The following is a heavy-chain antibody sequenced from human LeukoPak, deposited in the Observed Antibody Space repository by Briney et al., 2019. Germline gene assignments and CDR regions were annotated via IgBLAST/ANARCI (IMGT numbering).Heavy chain of an antibody. V-gene: IGHV4-61*08. CDR2: IYYSGST. J-gene: IGHJ2*01. Sequence: SETLSLTCTVSGGSISSGGYYWSWIRQHPGKGLEWIGYIYYSGSTNYNPSLKSRVTISVDTSKNQFSLKLSSVTAADTAVYYCARGNYYDSSGYYYHWYFDLWGRGTLVTVSS. CDR1: GGSISSGGYY. D-gene: IGHD3-22*01. CDR3: ARGNYYDSSGYYYHWYFDL.